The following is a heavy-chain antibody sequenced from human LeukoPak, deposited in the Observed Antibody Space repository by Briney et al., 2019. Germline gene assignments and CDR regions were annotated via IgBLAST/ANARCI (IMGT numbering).Heavy chain of an antibody. J-gene: IGHJ4*02. V-gene: IGHV3-30*18. CDR2: ISYEGSNK. D-gene: IGHD6-19*01. CDR3: AKDRRAGVRPRSGWYNGLDY. Sequence: GGSLRLSCAASGFTFSSYGMHWVRQAPGKGLEWVAAISYEGSNKYYADSVKGRFTISRDNSKNTLYLQMNSLRAEDTAVYYCAKDRRAGVRPRSGWYNGLDYWGQGTLVTVSS. CDR1: GFTFSSYG.